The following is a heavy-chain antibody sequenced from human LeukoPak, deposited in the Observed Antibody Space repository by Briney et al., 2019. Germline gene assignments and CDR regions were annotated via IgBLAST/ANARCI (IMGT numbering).Heavy chain of an antibody. D-gene: IGHD6-19*01. Sequence: GSLRLSCAASGFTLSSFWMSWIRQPPGKGLEWIGYIYYSGSTNYNPSLKSRVTISVDTSKNQFSLKLSSVTAADTAVFYCARPVAGTVDAFDIWGQGTMVTVSS. J-gene: IGHJ3*02. V-gene: IGHV4-59*08. CDR3: ARPVAGTVDAFDI. CDR1: GFTLSSFW. CDR2: IYYSGST.